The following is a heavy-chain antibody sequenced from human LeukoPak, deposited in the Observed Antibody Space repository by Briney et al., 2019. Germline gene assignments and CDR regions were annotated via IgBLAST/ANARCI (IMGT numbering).Heavy chain of an antibody. Sequence: PSETLSLTCTVSGGSISNYYWSWIRQPPGKGLEWIGEINHSGSTNYNPSLKSRVTISVDTSKNQFSLKLSSVTAADTAVYYCARIQGRWLANFDYWGQGTLVTVSS. CDR3: ARIQGRWLANFDY. V-gene: IGHV4-34*01. J-gene: IGHJ4*02. D-gene: IGHD6-19*01. CDR2: INHSGST. CDR1: GGSISNYY.